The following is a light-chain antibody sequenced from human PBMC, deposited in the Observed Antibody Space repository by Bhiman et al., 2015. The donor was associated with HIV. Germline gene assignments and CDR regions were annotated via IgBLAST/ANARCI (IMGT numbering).Light chain of an antibody. V-gene: IGLV1-40*01. Sequence: QSVLTQPPSVSGAPGQRVTISCTGSSSNIGAGYDVHWYQQLPGTAPKLLIFGHDNRPSGVSNRFSGSKSGNTASLTISGLQTEDEADYYCSSYTSSSTYVFGSGTKVTVL. CDR1: SSNIGAGYD. CDR3: SSYTSSSTYV. J-gene: IGLJ1*01. CDR2: GHD.